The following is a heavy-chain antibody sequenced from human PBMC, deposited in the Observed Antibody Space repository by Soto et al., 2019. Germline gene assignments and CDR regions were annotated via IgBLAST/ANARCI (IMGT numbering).Heavy chain of an antibody. Sequence: ASETLSLTCSVSGGSVGSGSYYWSWIRQPPGKGLERIGYFYYSGSANYNPSLRSRVTISVDTSKNQFSLRLSSVTAADTAVYYCARETLRGYSYGLLDYWGQGTLVTVSS. D-gene: IGHD5-18*01. CDR1: GGSVGSGSYY. J-gene: IGHJ4*02. CDR3: ARETLRGYSYGLLDY. CDR2: FYYSGSA. V-gene: IGHV4-61*01.